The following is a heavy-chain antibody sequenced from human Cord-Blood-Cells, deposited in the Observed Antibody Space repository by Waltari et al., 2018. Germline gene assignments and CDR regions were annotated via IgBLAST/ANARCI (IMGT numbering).Heavy chain of an antibody. CDR2: IYSGGST. J-gene: IGHJ4*01. Sequence: EVRLVVTGGRMLQQGASLRLPCAASRFTVSRTHMRWLRRAPGKGVDWLAVIYSGGSTLYAAAVKGRFTIARDNSQHALYLQLNGLRAGDAAVYYAAGDIPGDLRGEVTWGQGTLVTVSP. CDR1: RFTVSRTH. CDR3: AGDIPGDLRGEVT. D-gene: IGHD7-27*01. V-gene: IGHV3-53*02.